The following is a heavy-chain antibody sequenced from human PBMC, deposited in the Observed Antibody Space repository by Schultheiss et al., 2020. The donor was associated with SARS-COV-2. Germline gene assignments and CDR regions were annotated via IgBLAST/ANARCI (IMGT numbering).Heavy chain of an antibody. CDR2: IYHSGST. CDR3: ARRMFYYYGMDV. Sequence: SETLSLTCAVSGYSISSGYYWGWIRQPPGKGLEWIGSIYHSGSTYYNPSLKSRVTISLGTSKNHFSLRLISVTAADTAVYYCARRMFYYYGMDVWGQGTTVTVSS. J-gene: IGHJ6*02. D-gene: IGHD3-10*02. V-gene: IGHV4-38-2*01. CDR1: GYSISSGYY.